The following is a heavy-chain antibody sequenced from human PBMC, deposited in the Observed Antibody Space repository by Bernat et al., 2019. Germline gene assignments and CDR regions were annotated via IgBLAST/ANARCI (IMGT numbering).Heavy chain of an antibody. Sequence: QVQLQESGPGLVKPSETLSLTCTVSGGSISSYYWSWIRQPPGKGLEWIGYIYYSGSTNYNPSLKSRVTISVDTSKNQFSLKLSSVTAADTAVYYCARHGSGSSRWSFDYWGQGTLVTVSS. CDR3: ARHGSGSSRWSFDY. V-gene: IGHV4-59*08. J-gene: IGHJ4*02. CDR2: IYYSGST. D-gene: IGHD1-26*01. CDR1: GGSISSYY.